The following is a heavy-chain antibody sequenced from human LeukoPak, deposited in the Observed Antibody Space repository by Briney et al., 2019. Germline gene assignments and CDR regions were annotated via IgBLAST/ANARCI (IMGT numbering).Heavy chain of an antibody. CDR1: GGSISSYY. J-gene: IGHJ6*02. CDR3: ASGSFSSGWYGRYYYYGMDV. Sequence: PSETLSLTCTVSGGSISSYYCSWIRQPPGKGLEWIGYIYYSGSTNYNPSLKSRVTISVDTSKNQFSLKLSSVTAADTAVYYCASGSFSSGWYGRYYYYGMDVWGQGTTVTVPS. V-gene: IGHV4-59*01. CDR2: IYYSGST. D-gene: IGHD6-19*01.